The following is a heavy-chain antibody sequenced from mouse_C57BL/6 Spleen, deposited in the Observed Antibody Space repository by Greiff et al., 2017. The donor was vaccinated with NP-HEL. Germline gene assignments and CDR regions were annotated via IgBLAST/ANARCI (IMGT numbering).Heavy chain of an antibody. Sequence: QVQLQQPGAELVRPGSSVKLSCKASGYTFTSYWMHWVKQRPIQGLEWIGNIDPSDSETHYNQKFKDKATLTVDKSSSTAYMHLSSLTSEDSAVYYCARDGSSHYAMDYWGQGTSVIVSS. CDR3: ARDGSSHYAMDY. J-gene: IGHJ4*01. D-gene: IGHD1-1*01. CDR2: IDPSDSET. V-gene: IGHV1-52*01. CDR1: GYTFTSYW.